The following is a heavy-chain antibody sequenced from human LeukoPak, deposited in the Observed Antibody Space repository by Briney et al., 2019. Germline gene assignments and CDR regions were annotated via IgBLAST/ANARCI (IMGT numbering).Heavy chain of an antibody. CDR1: GYTFTGYY. D-gene: IGHD6-13*01. CDR3: ARDRVCSSSCSGAFDI. Sequence: ASVKVSCKASGYTFTGYYMHWVRQAPGQGLEWMGWINPNSGGTNYAQKFQGRVTMTRDTSISTAYMELSRLRSEDTAVYYCARDRVCSSSCSGAFDIWGQGTMVTVSS. V-gene: IGHV1-2*02. CDR2: INPNSGGT. J-gene: IGHJ3*02.